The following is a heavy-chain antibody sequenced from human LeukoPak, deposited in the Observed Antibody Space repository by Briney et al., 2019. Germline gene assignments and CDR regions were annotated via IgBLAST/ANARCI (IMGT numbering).Heavy chain of an antibody. CDR1: GYTFNNYA. Sequence: ASVKVSCKASGYTFNNYATSWVRQAPGQGLEWMGWISAYNGNTNYAQNLQGRVTMTTDTSTNTAYMELRSLRSDDTAVYYCARGEGVDDYWGQGTLVTVSS. J-gene: IGHJ4*02. D-gene: IGHD1-26*01. CDR2: ISAYNGNT. V-gene: IGHV1-18*01. CDR3: ARGEGVDDY.